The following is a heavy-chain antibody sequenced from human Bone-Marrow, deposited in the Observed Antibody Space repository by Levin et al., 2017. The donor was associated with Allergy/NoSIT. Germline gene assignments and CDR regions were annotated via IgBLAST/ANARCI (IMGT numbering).Heavy chain of an antibody. CDR1: GFTFSSYV. D-gene: IGHD3-22*01. V-gene: IGHV3-23*01. J-gene: IGHJ4*02. CDR2: VSTSGADT. CDR3: AKFVPHYERSGKVDN. Sequence: GGSLRLSCAASGFTFSSYVMSWVRQAPGKGLEWVSDVSTSGADTYYADSVRGRFTISRDNSKNTLYLHLNSLRVEDTAVYYCAKFVPHYERSGKVDNWGQGTLVTVSS.